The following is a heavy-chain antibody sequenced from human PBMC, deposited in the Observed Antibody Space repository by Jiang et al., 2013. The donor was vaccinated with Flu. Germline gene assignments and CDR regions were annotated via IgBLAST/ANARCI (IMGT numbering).Heavy chain of an antibody. CDR1: GGSISSSNYV. D-gene: IGHD3-9*01. CDR3: ARRPHSDILTGTLPYYYPYYMAV. Sequence: LLKPSETLSLTCTVSGGSISSSNYVLGLDPPAPGKGLEWIGTIFYSGSTYYSPSLKSRVTMSVDTSKNQFSLKLRSVTAADTAVYYCARRPHSDILTGTLPYYYPYYMAVWGKGTTVTVSS. J-gene: IGHJ6*03. CDR2: IFYSGST. V-gene: IGHV4-39*01.